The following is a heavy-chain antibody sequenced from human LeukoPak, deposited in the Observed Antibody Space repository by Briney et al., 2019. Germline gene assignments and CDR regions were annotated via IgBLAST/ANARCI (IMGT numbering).Heavy chain of an antibody. D-gene: IGHD5-12*01. CDR2: IKAKPHGGTT. CDR3: AKDTVKVTTIRRVPHYMDV. V-gene: IGHV3-15*01. CDR1: GFTFINAW. J-gene: IGHJ6*03. Sequence: GGSLRLSCAASGFTFINAWMAWVRQAPGKGLEWVGRIKAKPHGGTTDYAAPVKGRFTISRDDSKNTLYLQMNSLRAEDTALYYCAKDTVKVTTIRRVPHYMDVWGKGTTVTISS.